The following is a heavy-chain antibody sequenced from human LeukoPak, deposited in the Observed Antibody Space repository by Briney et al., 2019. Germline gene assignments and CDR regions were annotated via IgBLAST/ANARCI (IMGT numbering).Heavy chain of an antibody. J-gene: IGHJ4*02. V-gene: IGHV4-59*12. D-gene: IGHD3-10*01. Sequence: PSETLSLTCTVSGGSISSYYWSWVRQPPGKGLEWIGFVYYTGSTNYSPSLKSRVTISVDTSKNQFSLNLRSVTAADTAVYYCARDGAPATGGSYYRWGQGTLVAVFS. CDR2: VYYTGST. CDR1: GGSISSYY. CDR3: ARDGAPATGGSYYR.